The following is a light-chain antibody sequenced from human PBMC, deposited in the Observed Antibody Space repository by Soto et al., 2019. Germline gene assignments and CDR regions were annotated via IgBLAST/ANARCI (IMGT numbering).Light chain of an antibody. CDR1: QSVGGD. CDR3: QMYNIWPET. CDR2: GAS. V-gene: IGKV3-15*01. Sequence: EILMTQSPATLSVSPGERATLSCRASQSVGGDLAWYQQKPGQAPRLLISGASTRASGIPARFSGSGSGTEFTLTISSLQFEDIAFYYCQMYNIWPETVRQG. J-gene: IGKJ1*01.